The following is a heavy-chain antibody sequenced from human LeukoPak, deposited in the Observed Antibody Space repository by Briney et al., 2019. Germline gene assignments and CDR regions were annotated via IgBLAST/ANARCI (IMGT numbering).Heavy chain of an antibody. CDR2: LNPEGTRT. J-gene: IGHJ3*02. Sequence: PGGSLRLSCAASGFTFSKHWMHWVRQAPGKGLVWVARLNPEGTRTTHTDSVKGRFSISRDNAKNTLYLQMNSLRAEDTAVYYCAGDGDYFRAFDIWGQGTMVTVSS. CDR3: AGDGDYFRAFDI. D-gene: IGHD2-21*02. CDR1: GFTFSKHW. V-gene: IGHV3-74*03.